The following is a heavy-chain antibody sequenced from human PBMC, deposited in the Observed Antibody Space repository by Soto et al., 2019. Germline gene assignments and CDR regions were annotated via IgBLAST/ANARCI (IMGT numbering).Heavy chain of an antibody. CDR3: ARAVSSGWYFPLDY. CDR1: GFTFSSYW. J-gene: IGHJ4*02. Sequence: EVQLVESGGGLVQPGGSLRLSCAASGFTFSSYWMHWVRQAPGKGLVWVSRINSDGSSTSYADSVKGRFTISRDNAKNTLYLQMNSLRAEDTSVYYCARAVSSGWYFPLDYWGQGTLVTVSS. D-gene: IGHD6-19*01. V-gene: IGHV3-74*01. CDR2: INSDGSST.